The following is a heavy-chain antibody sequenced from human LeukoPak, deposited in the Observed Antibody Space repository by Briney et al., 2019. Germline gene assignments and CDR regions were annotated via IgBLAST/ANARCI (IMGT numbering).Heavy chain of an antibody. Sequence: SETLSLTCTVSGGSISSYYWSWIRQPPGKGLEWIGYIYYSGSTNYNPSLKSRVTISVDTSKNQFSLKLSSVTAADTAVYYCARHSVEYGDYDYWGQGTLVTVSS. J-gene: IGHJ4*02. CDR3: ARHSVEYGDYDY. CDR1: GGSISSYY. D-gene: IGHD4-17*01. CDR2: IYYSGST. V-gene: IGHV4-59*08.